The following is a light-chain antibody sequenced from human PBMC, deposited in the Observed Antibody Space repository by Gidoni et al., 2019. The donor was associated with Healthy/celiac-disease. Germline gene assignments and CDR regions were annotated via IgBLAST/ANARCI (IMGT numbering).Light chain of an antibody. J-gene: IGLJ2*01. CDR2: QDS. Sequence: SYELTQPPSVSVSSGQTASIPCSGDKLGDKYVCWYQQKPGQSPVLVIYQDSKRPSGIPERFSGSNSGNTATLTISGTQAMDEADYYCQAWDSSPVVFGGGTKLTVL. CDR3: QAWDSSPVV. V-gene: IGLV3-1*01. CDR1: KLGDKY.